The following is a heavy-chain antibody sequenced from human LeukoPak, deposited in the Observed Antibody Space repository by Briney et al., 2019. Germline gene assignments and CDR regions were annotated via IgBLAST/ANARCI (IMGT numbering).Heavy chain of an antibody. Sequence: PGGSLRLSCAASGFTFSSYAMSWVRQAPGKGLEWVSAISGSGGSTYYADSVKGRFTISRDNSKNTLYLQMNSLRAEDTAVYYCARGQDGLYYYYMDVWGKGTTVTVSS. D-gene: IGHD5-24*01. CDR3: ARGQDGLYYYYMDV. J-gene: IGHJ6*03. CDR1: GFTFSSYA. V-gene: IGHV3-23*01. CDR2: ISGSGGST.